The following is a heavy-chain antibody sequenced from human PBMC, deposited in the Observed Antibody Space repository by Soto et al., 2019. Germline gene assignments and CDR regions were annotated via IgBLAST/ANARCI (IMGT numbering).Heavy chain of an antibody. Sequence: QVQLQESGPGLVKPSETLSLTCTVSGGSISSYYWSWIRQPPGKGLEWIGYIYYSGSTNYNPSLKSRVTISVDTSKNQFSLKLSSVTAADTALYYCAREQVDYDGSGSREYNWFDPWGQGTLVTVSS. CDR3: AREQVDYDGSGSREYNWFDP. CDR2: IYYSGST. V-gene: IGHV4-59*01. CDR1: GGSISSYY. J-gene: IGHJ5*02. D-gene: IGHD3-10*01.